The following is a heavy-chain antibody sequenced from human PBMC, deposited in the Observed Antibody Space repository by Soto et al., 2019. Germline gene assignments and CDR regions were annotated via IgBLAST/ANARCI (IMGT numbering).Heavy chain of an antibody. Sequence: QVQLQESGPGLVKPSQTLSLTCTVSSGSINSGLYYWTWIRQHPGKGLEWIGYIYSRGNTYYTPSLKSRVAILVDTSKSHCSRRVSAVNAADTAVYYWARSRSRSYLVQEYWGQGAQVTV. CDR1: SGSINSGLYY. J-gene: IGHJ4*02. CDR3: ARSRSRSYLVQEY. V-gene: IGHV4-31*03. CDR2: IYSRGNT. D-gene: IGHD3-10*01.